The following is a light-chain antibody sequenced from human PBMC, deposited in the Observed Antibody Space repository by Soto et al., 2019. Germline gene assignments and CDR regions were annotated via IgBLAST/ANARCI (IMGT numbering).Light chain of an antibody. CDR2: KAS. CDR3: QQYNSLTWT. Sequence: DIQMTQSPSTLSASVGDRVTITCRASQSISSWLAWYQQKPGRAPKLLIYKASSLESGVPSRFSGSGSGTEFTLTISSLQPDDFATYYCQQYNSLTWTFGQGTKVDIK. V-gene: IGKV1-5*03. J-gene: IGKJ1*01. CDR1: QSISSW.